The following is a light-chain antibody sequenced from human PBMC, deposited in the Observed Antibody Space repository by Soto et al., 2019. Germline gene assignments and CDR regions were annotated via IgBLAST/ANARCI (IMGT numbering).Light chain of an antibody. V-gene: IGKV3-15*01. CDR3: QQYNNWPALT. CDR2: DAS. Sequence: EIEMNQSPSTLSASKGERATISCRASQSVSSKLACYQHKPGKAPKLLIYDASTRATGIPSRFSGSWSGTEFTLPIISLQSEDFAVYYCQQYNNWPALTFGEGTKVDIK. CDR1: QSVSSK. J-gene: IGKJ4*01.